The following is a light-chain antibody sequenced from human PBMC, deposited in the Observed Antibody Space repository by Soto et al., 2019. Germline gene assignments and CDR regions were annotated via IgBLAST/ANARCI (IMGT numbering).Light chain of an antibody. CDR2: DAS. CDR1: QSVSSY. Sequence: TLSLSPGERATLSCRASQSVSSYLAWYQQKPGQAPRLLIYDASNRATGILARFSGSGSGTDFTLTISSLEPEAFAVYYCEHSSNRSLSCGGGTKVGIK. J-gene: IGKJ4*01. CDR3: EHSSNRSLS. V-gene: IGKV3-11*01.